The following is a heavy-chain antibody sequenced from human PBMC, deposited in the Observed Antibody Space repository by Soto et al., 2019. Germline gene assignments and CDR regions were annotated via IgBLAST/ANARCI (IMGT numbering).Heavy chain of an antibody. CDR1: GGTFSSYA. CDR2: IIPIFGTA. Sequence: QVQLVQSGAEVKKPGSSVKVSCKASGGTFSSYAISWVRQAPGQGLEWMGGIIPIFGTANYAQKFQGRVTMTRDTSISTAYMELSGLKSDDTAVYYCARETTTVLVNGMDVWGQGTTVTVSS. CDR3: ARETTTVLVNGMDV. J-gene: IGHJ6*02. D-gene: IGHD4-17*01. V-gene: IGHV1-69*06.